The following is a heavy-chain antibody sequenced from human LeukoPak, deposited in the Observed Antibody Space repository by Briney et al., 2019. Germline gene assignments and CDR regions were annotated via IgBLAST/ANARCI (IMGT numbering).Heavy chain of an antibody. D-gene: IGHD6-13*01. CDR2: INSDGSSST. J-gene: IGHJ4*02. CDR1: GFTFSSYW. Sequence: GGSLRLSCAASGFTFSSYWMHWVRQPPGRGLVWVSRINSDGSSSTSYADSVKGRFTISRDNSKNTLYLQMNSLRADDTAVYYCARVSGYSGTWYVDYWGQGTLVTVSS. V-gene: IGHV3-74*01. CDR3: ARVSGYSGTWYVDY.